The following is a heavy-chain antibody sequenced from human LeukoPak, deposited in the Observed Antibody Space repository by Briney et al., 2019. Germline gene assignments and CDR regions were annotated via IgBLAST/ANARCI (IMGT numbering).Heavy chain of an antibody. CDR3: AGAAAGVYYYYYYGMDV. D-gene: IGHD6-13*01. V-gene: IGHV4-4*07. CDR1: GGSISSYY. J-gene: IGHJ6*02. Sequence: SETLSLTCTVSGGSISSYYWSWIRKPAGKGLEWIGRIYTSGSTNYNPSLKSRVTMSVDTSKNQFSLKLSSVTAADTAVYYCAGAAAGVYYYYYYGMDVWGQGTTVTVSS. CDR2: IYTSGST.